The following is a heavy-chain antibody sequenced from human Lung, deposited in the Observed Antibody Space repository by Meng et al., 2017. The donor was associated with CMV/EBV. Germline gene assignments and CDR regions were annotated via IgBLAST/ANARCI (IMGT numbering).Heavy chain of an antibody. CDR1: GFNFSRYC. J-gene: IGHJ4*02. CDR3: VKGGTQDLDY. V-gene: IGHV3-7*01. Sequence: SCAASGFNFSRYCMGWVRQVPGKGLEWVTNIKQDGSEKYYVDSVKGRFTIARDNAKNSLDLQTNRLRADNTAVYYCVKGGTQDLDYWAQGTLVTVSS. D-gene: IGHD1-26*01. CDR2: IKQDGSEK.